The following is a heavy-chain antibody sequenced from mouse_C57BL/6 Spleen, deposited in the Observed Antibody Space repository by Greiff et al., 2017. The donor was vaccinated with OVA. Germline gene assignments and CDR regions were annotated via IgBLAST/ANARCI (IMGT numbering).Heavy chain of an antibody. Sequence: QVQLQQSGAELMKPGASVKLSCKATGYTFTGYWIEWVKQRPGHGLEWIGEILPGSGSTTYNEKFKGKATFTADTSSNTAYMQLSSLTTEDSAIYYCARRGYGSSPSWFAYWGQGTLVTVSA. V-gene: IGHV1-9*01. CDR2: ILPGSGST. CDR3: ARRGYGSSPSWFAY. CDR1: GYTFTGYW. D-gene: IGHD1-1*01. J-gene: IGHJ3*01.